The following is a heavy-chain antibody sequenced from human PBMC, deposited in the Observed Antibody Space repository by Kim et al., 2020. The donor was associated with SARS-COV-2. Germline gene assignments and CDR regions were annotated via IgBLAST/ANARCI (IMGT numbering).Heavy chain of an antibody. CDR1: GGSISSGGYY. CDR2: IYYSGST. V-gene: IGHV4-31*03. D-gene: IGHD2-15*01. Sequence: SETLSLTCTVSGGSISSGGYYWSWIRQHPGKGLEWIGYIYYSGSTYYNPSLKSRVTISVDTSKNQFSLKLSSVTAADTAVYYCARGGYCSGGSCYSMDYWGQGTLVTVSS. J-gene: IGHJ4*02. CDR3: ARGGYCSGGSCYSMDY.